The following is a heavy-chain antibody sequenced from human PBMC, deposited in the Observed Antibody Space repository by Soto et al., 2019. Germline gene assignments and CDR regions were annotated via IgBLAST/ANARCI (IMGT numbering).Heavy chain of an antibody. V-gene: IGHV3-21*01. CDR2: ISSSSSYI. Sequence: DGSLRLSCAASGFTFSSYSMNWVRQAPGKGLEWVSSISSSSSYIYYADSVKGRFTISRDNAKNSLYLQMHSLRAEDTAVYYCARVMGGVVIPPKFDYWGPGTLVTVSS. CDR3: ARVMGGVVIPPKFDY. D-gene: IGHD3-3*01. CDR1: GFTFSSYS. J-gene: IGHJ4*02.